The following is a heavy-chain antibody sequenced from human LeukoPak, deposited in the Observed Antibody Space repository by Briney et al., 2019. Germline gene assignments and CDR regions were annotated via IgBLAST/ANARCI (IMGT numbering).Heavy chain of an antibody. CDR3: ARGTRHHYYYYGMDV. V-gene: IGHV1-8*01. CDR1: GYTFTSYD. CDR2: MNPNSGNT. J-gene: IGHJ6*02. Sequence: ASVKVSCKASGYTFTSYDINWVRQATGQGLEWMGWMNPNSGNTGYAQKFQGRVTMTRNTSISTAYMKLSSLRSEDTAVYYCARGTRHHYYYYGMDVWGQGTTVTVSS.